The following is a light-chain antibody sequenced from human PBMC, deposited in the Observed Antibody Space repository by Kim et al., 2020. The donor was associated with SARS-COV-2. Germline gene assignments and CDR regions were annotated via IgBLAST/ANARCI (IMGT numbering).Light chain of an antibody. Sequence: RVTISCTGSSSNIGAGYDVHWYQQLPGTAPKLLIYGNSNRPSGVPDRFSGSKSGTSASLAITGLQAEDEADYYCQSYDSSLSGWVFGGETKLTVL. CDR3: QSYDSSLSGWV. CDR2: GNS. CDR1: SSNIGAGYD. V-gene: IGLV1-40*01. J-gene: IGLJ3*02.